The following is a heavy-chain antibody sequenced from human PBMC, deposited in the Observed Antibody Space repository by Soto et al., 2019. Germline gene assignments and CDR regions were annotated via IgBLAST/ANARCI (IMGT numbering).Heavy chain of an antibody. V-gene: IGHV2-5*02. CDR1: GFSLSSTRMA. Sequence: QITLKESGPTLVKPTQTLTLTCTFSGFSLSSTRMAVGWIRQPPGKALEWLALIDWDDDKRYSPFLKSRLTITEDTSKTQVVLTMSHMDPVDTARYYCAHIVVAGLGYYFDYWGQGTLVTVSS. CDR2: IDWDDDK. J-gene: IGHJ4*02. CDR3: AHIVVAGLGYYFDY. D-gene: IGHD6-19*01.